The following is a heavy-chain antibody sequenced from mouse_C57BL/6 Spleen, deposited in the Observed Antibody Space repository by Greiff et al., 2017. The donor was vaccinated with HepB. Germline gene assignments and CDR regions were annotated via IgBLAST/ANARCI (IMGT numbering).Heavy chain of an antibody. CDR2: IYPGDGDT. Sequence: QVQLQQSGPELVKPGASVKISCKASGYAFSSSWMNWVKQRPGKGLEWIGRIYPGDGDTNYNGKFKGKATLTADKSSSTAYMQLSSLTSEDSAVYFCARRDYSNYRDYWGQGTTLTVSS. J-gene: IGHJ2*01. CDR1: GYAFSSSW. CDR3: ARRDYSNYRDY. D-gene: IGHD2-5*01. V-gene: IGHV1-82*01.